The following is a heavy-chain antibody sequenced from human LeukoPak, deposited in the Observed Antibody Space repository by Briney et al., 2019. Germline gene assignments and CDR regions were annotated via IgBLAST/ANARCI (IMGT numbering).Heavy chain of an antibody. Sequence: SETLSLTCTVSGASISGYYCSWIRQRPGRGLECIGYTHYSGSTNYNPSLRSRVTISVDTSRNQFSLKLSSVTAADTAVYYCAGRSGLFDYWGQGTLVTVSS. D-gene: IGHD2-15*01. J-gene: IGHJ4*02. CDR2: THYSGST. CDR1: GASISGYY. V-gene: IGHV4-59*01. CDR3: AGRSGLFDY.